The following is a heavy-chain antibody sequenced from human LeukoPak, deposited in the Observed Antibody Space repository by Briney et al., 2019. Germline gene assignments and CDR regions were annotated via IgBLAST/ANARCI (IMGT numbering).Heavy chain of an antibody. V-gene: IGHV1-8*02. CDR2: MNPNSGNT. J-gene: IGHJ4*02. CDR1: GYTFSSHD. Sequence: ASVKVSCKASGYTFSSHDINWVRQAPGQGLEWMGWMNPNSGNTGFAPKFQGRVTMTMNTSITTAYMELSSLRSEDTAVYYCARDKSTTVRFLQYYWGQGTLVTVSS. D-gene: IGHD3-3*01. CDR3: ARDKSTTVRFLQYY.